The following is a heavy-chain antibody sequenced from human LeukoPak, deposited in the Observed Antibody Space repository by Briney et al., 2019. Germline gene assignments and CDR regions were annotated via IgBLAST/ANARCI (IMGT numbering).Heavy chain of an antibody. CDR2: MNPNTGNT. D-gene: IGHD1-14*01. CDR1: GYTFTSYD. J-gene: IGHJ4*02. Sequence: WASVKVSCKASGYTFTSYDINWVRQATGQGLEWMGWMNPNTGNTGYAQKFQGRVTMTRDTSIGTAYMKLSSLRSEDTAVYYCARGVTPIQEYYFDYWGQGTLVTVSS. CDR3: ARGVTPIQEYYFDY. V-gene: IGHV1-8*01.